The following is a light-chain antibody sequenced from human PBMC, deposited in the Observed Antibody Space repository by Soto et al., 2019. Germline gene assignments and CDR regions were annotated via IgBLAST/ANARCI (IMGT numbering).Light chain of an antibody. CDR1: SSDVGGYDF. J-gene: IGLJ2*01. V-gene: IGLV2-8*01. CDR3: SSYEGSSLPVA. CDR2: DVT. Sequence: QSALTQPPSASGSPGQSVTISCTGASSDVGGYDFVSWYQQHPGKAPKLMIYDVTKRPSGVPDRFSGSKSGNTASLTVSGLQADDEADYYCSSYEGSSLPVAFGGGTKVTVL.